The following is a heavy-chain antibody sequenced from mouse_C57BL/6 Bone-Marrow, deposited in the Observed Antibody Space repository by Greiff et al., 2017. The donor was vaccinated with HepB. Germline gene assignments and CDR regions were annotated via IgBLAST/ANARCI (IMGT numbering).Heavy chain of an antibody. CDR2: IDPNSGGT. Sequence: QVQLQQSGAELVKPGASVKLSCKASGYTFTSYWMHWVKQRPGRGLEWIRRIDPNSGGTKYNEKFKSKATLTVDKPSSTAYMQLSSLTSEDSAVYYCASPDYYGSSFDYWGQGTTLTVSS. CDR1: GYTFTSYW. V-gene: IGHV1-72*01. CDR3: ASPDYYGSSFDY. D-gene: IGHD1-1*01. J-gene: IGHJ2*01.